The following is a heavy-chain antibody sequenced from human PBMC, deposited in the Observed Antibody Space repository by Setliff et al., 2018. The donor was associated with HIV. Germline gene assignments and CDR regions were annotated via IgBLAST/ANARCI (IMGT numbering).Heavy chain of an antibody. CDR3: ARETEVPTAANYYYDLDV. CDR1: GGTFSNYA. D-gene: IGHD2-2*01. J-gene: IGHJ6*02. V-gene: IGHV1-69*13. CDR2: IIPMFGTT. Sequence: SVKVSCKACGGTFSNYAINWVRQAPGQGLEWMGAIIPMFGTTNYAQKFHPRVTITANETTTTAYMELSSLRSEDTAVYYCARETEVPTAANYYYDLDVWGQGTTVTISS.